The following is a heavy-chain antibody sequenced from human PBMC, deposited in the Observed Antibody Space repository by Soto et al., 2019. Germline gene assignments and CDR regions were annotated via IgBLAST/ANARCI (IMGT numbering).Heavy chain of an antibody. CDR3: ARIKLVEWFFINVDVYDMDV. D-gene: IGHD3-3*01. CDR2: ISSDSRTI. J-gene: IGHJ6*02. Sequence: GGSLRLSCVASGFSLSDYAVNWVRQAPGKGLEWVSFISSDSRTIYYADSVEGRFTVSRDNARNSVSLQMDSLRDEDAAVYYWARIKLVEWFFINVDVYDMDVWGQGTPVNVSS. CDR1: GFSLSDYA. V-gene: IGHV3-48*02.